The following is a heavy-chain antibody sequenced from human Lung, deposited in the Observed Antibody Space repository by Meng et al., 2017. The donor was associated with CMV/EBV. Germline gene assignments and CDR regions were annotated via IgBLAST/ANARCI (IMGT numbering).Heavy chain of an antibody. Sequence: SXXVSXKASGGTFRKYSISWVRQAPGQGLEWMGGILPIFGIAKIAQNFQGRVTITTDGSTGTAYMEVSSLRSEDTAVYYCARVGGTMVKNGYFDYWGQGTLVTVSS. CDR2: ILPIFGIA. J-gene: IGHJ4*02. CDR1: GGTFRKYS. CDR3: ARVGGTMVKNGYFDY. V-gene: IGHV1-69*05. D-gene: IGHD4/OR15-4a*01.